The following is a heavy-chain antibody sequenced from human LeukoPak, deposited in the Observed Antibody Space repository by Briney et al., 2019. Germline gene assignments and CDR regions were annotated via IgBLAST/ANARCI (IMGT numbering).Heavy chain of an antibody. D-gene: IGHD2-15*01. CDR3: AREGCSGGSCSRYYYYYYYMDV. Sequence: GASVKVSCKASGYTFTGYYMHWVRQAPGQGLEWMGWINPNSGGTNYAQKFQGRVTMTRDTSISTAYMELSRLRSDDTAVYYCAREGCSGGSCSRYYYYYYYMDVWGKGTTVTISS. CDR2: INPNSGGT. V-gene: IGHV1-2*02. J-gene: IGHJ6*03. CDR1: GYTFTGYY.